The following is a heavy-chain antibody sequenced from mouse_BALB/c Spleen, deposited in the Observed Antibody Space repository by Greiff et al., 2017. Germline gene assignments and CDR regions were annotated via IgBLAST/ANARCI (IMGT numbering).Heavy chain of an antibody. V-gene: IGHV3-2*02. CDR1: GYSITSDYA. CDR3: ASSIYYDYDWFAY. J-gene: IGHJ3*01. Sequence: EVMLVESGPGLVKPSQSLSLTCTVTGYSITSDYAWNWIRQFPGNKLEWMGYISYSGSTSYNPSLKSRISITRDTSKNQFFLQLNSVTTEDTATYYCASSIYYDYDWFAYWGQGTLVTVSA. D-gene: IGHD2-4*01. CDR2: ISYSGST.